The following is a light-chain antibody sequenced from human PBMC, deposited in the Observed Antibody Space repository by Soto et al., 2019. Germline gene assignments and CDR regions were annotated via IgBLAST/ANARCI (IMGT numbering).Light chain of an antibody. CDR1: SSNIGAGYD. Sequence: QSVLTQLPSVSGAPGQRVTISCTGSSSNIGAGYDVHWYQQLPGTAPKLLIYGNSNRPSGVPDRFSGSKSGTSASLAITGLQAEDEADYYCQSYDSSLSAYVFGTGTKLTVL. CDR2: GNS. V-gene: IGLV1-40*01. CDR3: QSYDSSLSAYV. J-gene: IGLJ1*01.